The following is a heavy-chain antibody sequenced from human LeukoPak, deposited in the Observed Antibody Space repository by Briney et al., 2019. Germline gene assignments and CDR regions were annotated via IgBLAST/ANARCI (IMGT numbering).Heavy chain of an antibody. CDR2: ISYDGSNK. J-gene: IGHJ6*03. D-gene: IGHD5-18*01. V-gene: IGHV3-30*04. Sequence: PGGSLRPSCAASGFTFSSYAMHWVRQAPGKGLEWVAVISYDGSNKYYADSVKGRFTISRDNSKNTLYLQMNSLRAEDTAVYYCASRGYSFTYYMDVWGKGTTATVS. CDR1: GFTFSSYA. CDR3: ASRGYSFTYYMDV.